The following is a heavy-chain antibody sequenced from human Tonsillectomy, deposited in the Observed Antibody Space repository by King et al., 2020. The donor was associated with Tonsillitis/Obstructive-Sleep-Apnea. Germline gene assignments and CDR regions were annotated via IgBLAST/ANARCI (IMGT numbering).Heavy chain of an antibody. J-gene: IGHJ5*02. CDR2: ISSSSSYI. CDR3: AGDGLIVPAAIGWFDP. V-gene: IGHV3-21*01. Sequence: VQLVESGGGLVKPGGSLRLSCAASGFTFSSYSMNWVRQAPGKGLEWVSSISSSSSYIYYADSVKGRFTISRDNAKNSLYLQMNSLRAEDTAVYYCAGDGLIVPAAIGWFDPWGQGTLVTVSS. CDR1: GFTFSSYS. D-gene: IGHD2-2*01.